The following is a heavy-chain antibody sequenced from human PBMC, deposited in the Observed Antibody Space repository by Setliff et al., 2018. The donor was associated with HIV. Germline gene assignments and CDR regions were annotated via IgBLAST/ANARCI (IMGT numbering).Heavy chain of an antibody. J-gene: IGHJ6*03. CDR2: VIPNSGKT. V-gene: IGHV1-2*02. CDR3: ARDLAYCSGGSCYRPFIYYFYYMDV. CDR1: GYTFTAYY. Sequence: ASVKVSCKASGYTFTAYYIHWVRQAPGQGLEWMGCVIPNSGKTYYAQEFQGRVTMTSDTSINTAYMEVSWLTSDDTAIYYCARDLAYCSGGSCYRPFIYYFYYMDVWGKGATVTVSS. D-gene: IGHD2-15*01.